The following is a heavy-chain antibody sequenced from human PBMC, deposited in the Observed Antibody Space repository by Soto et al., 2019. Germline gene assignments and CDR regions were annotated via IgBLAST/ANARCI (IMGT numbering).Heavy chain of an antibody. V-gene: IGHV1-69*13. D-gene: IGHD3-3*01. CDR3: AMSYRITIFGVVIAHTWFDP. CDR1: GGTFSSYA. CDR2: IIPIFGTA. Sequence: SVKVSCKASGGTFSSYAISWVRQAPGQGLEWMGGIIPIFGTANYAQKFQGRVTITADESTSTAYMELSSLRSEDTAVYYCAMSYRITIFGVVIAHTWFDPWGQGTLVTVSS. J-gene: IGHJ5*02.